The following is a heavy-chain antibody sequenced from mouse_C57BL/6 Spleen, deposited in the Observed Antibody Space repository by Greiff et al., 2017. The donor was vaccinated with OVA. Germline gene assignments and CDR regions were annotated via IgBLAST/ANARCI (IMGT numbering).Heavy chain of an antibody. CDR3: TTEYYGSKYFDV. D-gene: IGHD1-1*01. CDR1: GFNIKDYY. V-gene: IGHV14-1*01. J-gene: IGHJ1*03. CDR2: IDPEDGDT. Sequence: VQLKQSGAELVRPGASVKLSCTASGFNIKDYYMHWVKQRPEQGLEWIGRIDPEDGDTEYAPKFPGKATMTADTSSNTAYLQLSSLTSEDTAVYYCTTEYYGSKYFDVWGTGTTVTVSS.